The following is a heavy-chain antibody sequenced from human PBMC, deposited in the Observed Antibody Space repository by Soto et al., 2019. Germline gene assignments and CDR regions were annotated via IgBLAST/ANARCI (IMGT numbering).Heavy chain of an antibody. J-gene: IGHJ4*02. CDR1: GFTFSSYA. V-gene: IGHV3-23*01. CDR3: ARDSILTGRSDY. CDR2: ISGSGGST. Sequence: PGGSLRLSCAASGFTFSSYAMSWVRQAPGKGLEWVSAISGSGGSTYYADSVKGRFTISRDNSKNTLYLQMNSLRAEDTAVYYCARDSILTGRSDYWGQGTLVTVSS. D-gene: IGHD3-9*01.